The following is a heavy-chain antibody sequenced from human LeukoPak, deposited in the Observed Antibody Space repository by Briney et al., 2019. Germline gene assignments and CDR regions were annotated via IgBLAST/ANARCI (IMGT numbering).Heavy chain of an antibody. Sequence: SETLSLTCTVSGGSISSHYWSWIRQPPGKKLEWIGYIYYSGSTNYNPSLKSRVTISVDTSKNQFSLKLSSVTAADTAVYYCARAWYSSSWGDYYYYMDVWGKGTTVTVS. CDR2: IYYSGST. D-gene: IGHD6-6*01. V-gene: IGHV4-59*11. CDR3: ARAWYSSSWGDYYYYMDV. J-gene: IGHJ6*03. CDR1: GGSISSHY.